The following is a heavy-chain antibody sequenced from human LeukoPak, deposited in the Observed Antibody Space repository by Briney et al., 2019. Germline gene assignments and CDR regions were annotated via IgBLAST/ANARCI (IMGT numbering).Heavy chain of an antibody. CDR3: ARDLGYSTFDY. CDR2: IEQDGGEK. Sequence: PGGSLRLSCAASGFTFSNYWMSWVRQAPGKGLEWVANIEQDGGEKNYVDSVKGRFTISRDNARNSLYLQMNSLRAEDTAVYYCARDLGYSTFDYWGQGTLVTVSS. J-gene: IGHJ4*02. CDR1: GFTFSNYW. V-gene: IGHV3-7*01. D-gene: IGHD4-23*01.